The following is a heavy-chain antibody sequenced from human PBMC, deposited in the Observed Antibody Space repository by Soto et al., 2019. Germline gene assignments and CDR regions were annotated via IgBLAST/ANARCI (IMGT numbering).Heavy chain of an antibody. CDR2: INPSGGST. CDR1: GYTFTMYY. J-gene: IGHJ6*02. Sequence: ASVKVSCKASGYTFTMYYMHCVLQSPLQGLEWMGIINPSGGSTSYAQKFQGRVTMTRDTSTSTVYMELSSLRSEDTAVYYCAREGFGAPYYYYGMDVWGQGTTVTVSS. D-gene: IGHD3-10*01. V-gene: IGHV1-46*01. CDR3: AREGFGAPYYYYGMDV.